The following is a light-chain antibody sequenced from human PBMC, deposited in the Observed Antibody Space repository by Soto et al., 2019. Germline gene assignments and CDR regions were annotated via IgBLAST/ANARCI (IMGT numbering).Light chain of an antibody. CDR3: QQYNNWPPWT. CDR1: QSVSSN. CDR2: GAS. Sequence: EIVMTQSPATLSVSPGERATLSCRASQSVSSNLAWHQQKPGQAPRLLIYGASTRATGIPARFSGSGSGTEFTLTISSLQSEDFAVYYCQQYNNWPPWTNGQGTKVEIK. J-gene: IGKJ1*01. V-gene: IGKV3-15*01.